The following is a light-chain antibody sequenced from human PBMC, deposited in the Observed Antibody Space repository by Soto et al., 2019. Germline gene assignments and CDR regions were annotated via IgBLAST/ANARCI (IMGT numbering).Light chain of an antibody. CDR3: GAWDSSLNVYV. CDR2: DNN. CDR1: ASNIGNDY. V-gene: IGLV1-51*01. Sequence: QSVLTQPPSVSAAPGHKVTISCSGTASNIGNDYVSWYQQLPGAAPQLLIYDNNRRPSGIPDRFSGSRSDTSATLGITGLQTGDEADYYCGAWDSSLNVYVFGTGTKVTVL. J-gene: IGLJ1*01.